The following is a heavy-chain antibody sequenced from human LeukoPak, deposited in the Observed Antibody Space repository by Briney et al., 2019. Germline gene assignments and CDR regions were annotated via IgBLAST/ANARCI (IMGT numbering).Heavy chain of an antibody. CDR1: GFTFTSYS. J-gene: IGHJ4*02. CDR3: AREALAVAGQ. Sequence: GGSLRLSCAASGFTFTSYSMNWVRQAPGKGLEWVSSISSSSSYIYYADSVKGRFTISRDNAKNSLYLQMNSLRAEDTAVYYCAREALAVAGQRGQGTLVTVSS. CDR2: ISSSSSYI. V-gene: IGHV3-21*01. D-gene: IGHD6-19*01.